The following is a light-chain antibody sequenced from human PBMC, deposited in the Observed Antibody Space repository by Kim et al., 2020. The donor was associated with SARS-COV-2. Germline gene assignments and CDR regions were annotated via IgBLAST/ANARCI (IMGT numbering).Light chain of an antibody. CDR3: QKYNSAPNT. Sequence: ASEGDSVTNTCRTSQDISNYVALYQQKPGKVPKLLIYSASTSQSGVPSRFSDRGSGTNFTLTISSLQPEDVATYYCQKYNSAPNTFGQGTKLEI. CDR1: QDISNY. V-gene: IGKV1-27*01. J-gene: IGKJ2*01. CDR2: SAS.